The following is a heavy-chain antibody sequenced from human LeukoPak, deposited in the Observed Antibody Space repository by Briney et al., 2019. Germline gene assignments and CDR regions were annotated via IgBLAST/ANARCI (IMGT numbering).Heavy chain of an antibody. V-gene: IGHV3-30-3*01. CDR2: ISHDGTSK. D-gene: IGHD3-10*01. Sequence: GGSLRLSCAASGFTFSNNAMHWVRQAPGKGLEWVAVISHDGTSKYYADADSVKGRFTISRDNSKNTLYLQMNSLRAEDTAVYYCARDENYFGSGGCDYWGQGTLVTVSS. CDR1: GFTFSNNA. CDR3: ARDENYFGSGGCDY. J-gene: IGHJ4*02.